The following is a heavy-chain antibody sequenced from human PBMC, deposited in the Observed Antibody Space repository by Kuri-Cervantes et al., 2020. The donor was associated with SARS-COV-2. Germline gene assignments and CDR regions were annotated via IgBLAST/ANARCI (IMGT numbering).Heavy chain of an antibody. D-gene: IGHD2-8*01. CDR3: AKDRVGVLDS. CDR1: GFTFSSYA. V-gene: IGHV3-23*01. J-gene: IGHJ4*02. Sequence: GESLKISCAASGFTFSSYAMSWVRQAPGKGLEWVSAISGSGGSTYYADSVKGRFTISRDNSRNTLYLQMRSLRTEDPAFYYCAKDRVGVLDSWGQGTLVTVSS. CDR2: ISGSGGST.